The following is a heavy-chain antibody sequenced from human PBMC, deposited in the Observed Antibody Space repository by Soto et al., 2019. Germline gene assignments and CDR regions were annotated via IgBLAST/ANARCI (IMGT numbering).Heavy chain of an antibody. CDR2: IYSSGST. D-gene: IGHD6-6*01. CDR1: GGSISSGGYS. Sequence: SETLSLTCTVSGGSISSGGYSWNWIRQHPGKGLEWIGYIYSSGSTYYNPSLRSRLTISIDTSQNLFSLKLSSVTAADTAVYFCAREEAVRLERRFDSWGQGTLVTVSS. CDR3: AREEAVRLERRFDS. J-gene: IGHJ5*01. V-gene: IGHV4-31*03.